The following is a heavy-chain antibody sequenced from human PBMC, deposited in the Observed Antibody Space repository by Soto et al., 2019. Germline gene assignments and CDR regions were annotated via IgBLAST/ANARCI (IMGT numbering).Heavy chain of an antibody. V-gene: IGHV3-66*01. Sequence: EVQLVESGGGLVQPGGSLRLSCAASGFTVSSNYMSWVRQAPGKGLEWVSVIYSGGSTYYADSVKGRFTISRDHSKNTLYLQMNSLRAEDTAVYYCARGGGDCSGGSCYFWRYYFDYWGQGTLVTVSS. CDR2: IYSGGST. CDR1: GFTVSSNY. J-gene: IGHJ4*02. CDR3: ARGGGDCSGGSCYFWRYYFDY. D-gene: IGHD2-15*01.